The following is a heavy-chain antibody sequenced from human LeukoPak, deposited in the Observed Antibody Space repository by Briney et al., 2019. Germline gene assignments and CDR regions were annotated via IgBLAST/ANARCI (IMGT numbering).Heavy chain of an antibody. Sequence: PSETLSLTCSVSGDSISSSYWSWLRQPPGKGLEWIGNIYNSANTNYNPSLQSRVTMPVEPSKSQFSLQFTSPSAPGPAVFYLVRRFSSRSDGNGYYYGHDAFDVWGQGTLVTVSS. D-gene: IGHD3-22*01. CDR3: VRRFSSRSDGNGYYYGHDAFDV. CDR1: GDSISSSY. V-gene: IGHV4-59*08. J-gene: IGHJ3*01. CDR2: IYNSANT.